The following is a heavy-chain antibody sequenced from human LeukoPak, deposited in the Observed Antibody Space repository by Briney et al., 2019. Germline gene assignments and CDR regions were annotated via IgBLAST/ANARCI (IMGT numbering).Heavy chain of an antibody. CDR2: IRYDGINK. Sequence: PGGSLRLSCAASGFTFSTYAMHWVRQAPGKGLEWVTFIRYDGINKYYADSVKGRFTISRDNAKNSLYLQMNSLRAEDMALYYCAKDMRPSIVGATVDYWGQGTLVTVSS. V-gene: IGHV3-30*02. CDR1: GFTFSTYA. CDR3: AKDMRPSIVGATVDY. D-gene: IGHD1-26*01. J-gene: IGHJ4*02.